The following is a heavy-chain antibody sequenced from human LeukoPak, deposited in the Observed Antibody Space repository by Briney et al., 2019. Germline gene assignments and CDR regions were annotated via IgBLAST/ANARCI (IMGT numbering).Heavy chain of an antibody. CDR3: ARVRYDSSGYYYFDY. V-gene: IGHV3-13*01. CDR2: IGTAGDT. Sequence: GGSLRLSCAASGFTFSSYDMHWVRQAAGKGLEWVSAIGTAGDTYYPGSVKGRFTISRENAKNSLYLQMNSLRAGDTAVYYCARVRYDSSGYYYFDYWGQGTLVTVSS. D-gene: IGHD3-22*01. CDR1: GFTFSSYD. J-gene: IGHJ4*02.